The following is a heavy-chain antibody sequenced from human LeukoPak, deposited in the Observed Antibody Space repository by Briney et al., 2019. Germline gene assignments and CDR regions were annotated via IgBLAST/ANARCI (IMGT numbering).Heavy chain of an antibody. CDR1: QFTFSSYW. D-gene: IGHD5-24*01. Sequence: GGSLRLSCAASQFTFSSYWMHWVRQAPGKGLVWVSRINSDGSSTSYADSVKGRFTISRDNAKNTLYLQMNSLRAEDTAVYYCAIGVEMATPNDYFDYWGQGTLVTVSS. V-gene: IGHV3-74*01. J-gene: IGHJ4*02. CDR2: INSDGSST. CDR3: AIGVEMATPNDYFDY.